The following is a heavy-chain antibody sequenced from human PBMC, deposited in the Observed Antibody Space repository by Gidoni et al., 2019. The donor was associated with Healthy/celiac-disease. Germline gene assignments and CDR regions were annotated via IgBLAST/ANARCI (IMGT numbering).Heavy chain of an antibody. V-gene: IGHV3-48*02. CDR3: ASDRNYDFWSSYYGLGGKDY. CDR2: ISSSSSTI. D-gene: IGHD3-3*01. Sequence: EVQLVESGGGLVQPGGSLRLSCAASGFTFRGDSMNWVRQAPGKGLEWVSYISSSSSTIYYADSVKGRFTISRDNAKNSLYLQMNSLRDEDTAVYYCASDRNYDFWSSYYGLGGKDYWGQGTLVTVSS. J-gene: IGHJ4*02. CDR1: GFTFRGDS.